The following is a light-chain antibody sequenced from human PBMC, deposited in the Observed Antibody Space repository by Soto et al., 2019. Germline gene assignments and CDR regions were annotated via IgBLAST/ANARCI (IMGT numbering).Light chain of an antibody. J-gene: IGKJ1*01. CDR1: QDISTY. Sequence: DIRMTQSPSSLSSSVGDRVTIACRASQDISTYLAWYQQKPGKVPKLLIYAASTLLSGVPSRFSGSGSGTDFTLTISSLQPEDVATYYCQKYNTAPLPFGQGTKVEIK. CDR3: QKYNTAPLP. V-gene: IGKV1-27*01. CDR2: AAS.